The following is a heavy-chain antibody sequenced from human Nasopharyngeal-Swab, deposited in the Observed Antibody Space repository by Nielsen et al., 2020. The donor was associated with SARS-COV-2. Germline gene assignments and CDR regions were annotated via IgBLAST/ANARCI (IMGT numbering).Heavy chain of an antibody. D-gene: IGHD6-13*01. CDR2: IKQDGSEK. CDR3: ARDSFSRVGAAGSSHYYYYGMDV. Sequence: GESLKISCAASEFTFSSYWMSWVRQAPGKGLEWVANIKQDGSEKYYVDSVKGRFTISRDNAKNSLYLQMNSLRAEDTAVYYCARDSFSRVGAAGSSHYYYYGMDVWGQGTTVTVSS. J-gene: IGHJ6*02. CDR1: EFTFSSYW. V-gene: IGHV3-7*01.